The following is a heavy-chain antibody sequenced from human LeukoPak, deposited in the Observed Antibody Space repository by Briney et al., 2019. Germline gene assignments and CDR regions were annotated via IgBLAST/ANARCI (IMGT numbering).Heavy chain of an antibody. CDR2: IKQDGSEK. D-gene: IGHD5-24*01. J-gene: IGHJ4*02. CDR1: GFTFSSYW. V-gene: IGHV3-7*01. CDR3: ARGGGVEMATPFDY. Sequence: GGSLRLSCAASGFTFSSYWMSWVRQAPGKGLEWVANIKQDGSEKYYVDSVKGRFTISRDNAKNSLYLQMNSLRAEDTAVYYCARGGGVEMATPFDYWGQGTLVTVSS.